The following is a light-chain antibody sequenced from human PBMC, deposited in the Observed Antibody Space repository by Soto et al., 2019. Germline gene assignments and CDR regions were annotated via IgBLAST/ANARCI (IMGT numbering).Light chain of an antibody. CDR2: TAS. CDR1: QGISSW. V-gene: IGKV1-12*01. CDR3: QQANSFPLT. J-gene: IGKJ4*01. Sequence: DIQMTQSPSSVSASVGDRVTITCRASQGISSWLAWYQQKPGKAPNFPLIHTASSLQSGVPSRFSGSGSGTDFTLTISSLQPEDFATYYCQQANSFPLTFGGGTKVEIK.